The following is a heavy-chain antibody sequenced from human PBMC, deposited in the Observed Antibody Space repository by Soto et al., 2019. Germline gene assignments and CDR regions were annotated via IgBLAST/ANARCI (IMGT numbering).Heavy chain of an antibody. CDR2: IIPIFGTA. D-gene: IGHD2-2*01. Sequence: VKIGCKASGGSFSSYALSWVRQAPGQGLEWMGGIIPIFGTANYAQKFQGRVTITADESTSTAYMELSSLRSEDTAVYYCARDFSDIVVVPAENWFDPWGQGTLVTVSS. V-gene: IGHV1-69*13. CDR1: GGSFSSYA. CDR3: ARDFSDIVVVPAENWFDP. J-gene: IGHJ5*02.